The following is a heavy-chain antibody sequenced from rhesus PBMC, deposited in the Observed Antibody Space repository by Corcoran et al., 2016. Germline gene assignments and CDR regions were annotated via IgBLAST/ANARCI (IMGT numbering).Heavy chain of an antibody. CDR3: GTRGRWSGNRFDV. Sequence: QVQLQESGPGLVNPSETLSLTCAVSGGSFSGGYEWNWVRQSPGKGLEWIGYITGSCRSSNYHPSLKNRVTISKDTSKTHFSLRLTSVTAADTAVYYCGTRGRWSGNRFDVWGPGVLVIVSS. CDR1: GGSFSGGYE. D-gene: IGHD6-13*01. V-gene: IGHV4-76*01. CDR2: ITGSCRSS. J-gene: IGHJ5-1*01.